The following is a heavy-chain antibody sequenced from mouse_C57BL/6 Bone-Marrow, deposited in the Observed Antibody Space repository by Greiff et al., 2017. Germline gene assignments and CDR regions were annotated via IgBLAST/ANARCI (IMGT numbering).Heavy chain of an antibody. Sequence: QVQLQQSGAELVRPGTSVKVSCKASGYAFTNYLIEWVKQRPGQGLEWIGVINPGSGGTNYNEKFKGKATLTAEKSSSTAYMQLSSLTSEDSAVYFCARRWAYWGQGTLVTVSA. D-gene: IGHD1-1*02. CDR2: INPGSGGT. V-gene: IGHV1-54*01. CDR3: ARRWAY. J-gene: IGHJ3*01. CDR1: GYAFTNYL.